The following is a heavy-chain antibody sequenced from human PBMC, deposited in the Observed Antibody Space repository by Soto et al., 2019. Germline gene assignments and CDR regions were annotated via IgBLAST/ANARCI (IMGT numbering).Heavy chain of an antibody. CDR3: ARHSQTALITGFDS. V-gene: IGHV4-39*01. J-gene: IGHJ4*02. CDR2: VTSSGQT. D-gene: IGHD5-18*01. CDR1: GGSIIDRRYD. Sequence: QVQLQQSGPRLVRPSETLSLRCNVSGGSIIDRRYDWVWVRQPPDKELEWFAAVTSSGQTFSIPSLECRVAVSSDTSKNELYLSLTSVTASDTGVYYCARHSQTALITGFDSWGQGIRVTVSS.